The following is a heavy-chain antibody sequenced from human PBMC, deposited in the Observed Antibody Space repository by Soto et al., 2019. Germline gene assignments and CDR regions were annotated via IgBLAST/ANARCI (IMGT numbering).Heavy chain of an antibody. J-gene: IGHJ5*02. V-gene: IGHV4-31*03. CDR3: ASGSGSYYSWFDP. CDR2: IYYSRST. D-gene: IGHD3-10*01. Sequence: QVQLQESGPGLVKPSQTLSLTCTVSGGSISSGGYYWSWIRQHPGKGLEWIGYIYYSRSTYYNPSLKSRVTIAVDTSKNQFSLKLSSVTAADTAVYYCASGSGSYYSWFDPWGQGTLVTVSS. CDR1: GGSISSGGYY.